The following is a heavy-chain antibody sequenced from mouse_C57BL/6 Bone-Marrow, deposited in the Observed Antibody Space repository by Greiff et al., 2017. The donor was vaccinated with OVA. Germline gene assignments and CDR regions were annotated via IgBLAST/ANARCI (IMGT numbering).Heavy chain of an antibody. CDR1: GYTFTSYG. Sequence: QVQLKESGAELARPGASVKLSCKASGYTFTSYGIRWVKQRPGQGLEWIGEIYPRSGNNYSTEKFKGKATLTADKSSSTAYMELRSLTSEDSAIYFCAREGYAPTCPFAYWGQGTLVTVSA. V-gene: IGHV1-81*01. D-gene: IGHD2-10*01. CDR2: IYPRSGNN. CDR3: AREGYAPTCPFAY. J-gene: IGHJ3*01.